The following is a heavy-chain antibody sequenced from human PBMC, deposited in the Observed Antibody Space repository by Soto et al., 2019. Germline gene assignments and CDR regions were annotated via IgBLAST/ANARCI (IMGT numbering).Heavy chain of an antibody. V-gene: IGHV3-21*01. CDR1: GFTFSRSA. Sequence: GGSLRLSCAASGFTFSRSAMNWVRQAPGKGLEWVSSVSSDSTYIYYADSMRGRFTISRDNAENLLYLQMNNLRAEDTAVYYCARDRGGGALDYWGQGTLVTVSS. J-gene: IGHJ4*02. CDR3: ARDRGGGALDY. CDR2: VSSDSTYI. D-gene: IGHD3-10*01.